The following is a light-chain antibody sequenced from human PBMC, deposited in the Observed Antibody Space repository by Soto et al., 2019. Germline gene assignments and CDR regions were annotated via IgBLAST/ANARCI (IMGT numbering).Light chain of an antibody. J-gene: IGKJ4*01. V-gene: IGKV1-33*01. CDR3: QQSDNLPLP. CDR2: HAS. CDR1: QGIAKY. Sequence: DAPMTQSPSSLSASVGDRVTITCQASQGIAKYLHWYQQKPGKAPKLLIYHASNLQTGVPSRFSGSGFGTNFPFTISSLQPEDIATYYCQQSDNLPLPFGGGTKVEI.